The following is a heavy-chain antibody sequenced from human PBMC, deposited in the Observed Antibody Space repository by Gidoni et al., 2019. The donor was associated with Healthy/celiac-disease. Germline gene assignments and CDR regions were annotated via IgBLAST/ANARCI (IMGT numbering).Heavy chain of an antibody. V-gene: IGHV4-39*01. CDR2: IYYSGST. J-gene: IGHJ3*02. Sequence: QLQLQESGPGLVKPSETLSLTCTVSGGSLSSRSYYWGWIRQPPGKGLEWIGSIYYSGSTYYNPSLNSRVTISVDTSKNQFSLKLSSVTAADTAVYYCASIGAVAGTSTMAFDIWGQGTMVTVSS. CDR1: GGSLSSRSYY. CDR3: ASIGAVAGTSTMAFDI. D-gene: IGHD6-19*01.